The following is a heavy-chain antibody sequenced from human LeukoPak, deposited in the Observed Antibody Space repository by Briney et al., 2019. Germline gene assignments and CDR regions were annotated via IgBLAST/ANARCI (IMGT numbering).Heavy chain of an antibody. D-gene: IGHD2/OR15-2a*01. V-gene: IGHV3-21*03. J-gene: IGHJ4*02. CDR2: IFSSSTYI. Sequence: AGESLRLSCAASGFAFNTYSMNWVRQAPGKGLEWVSFIFSSSTYIYYTDSVKGRFTISRDNARSSLYLQMDNLRAEDTGVYYCARDFYDGFALDYWGQGTLVTVSS. CDR3: ARDFYDGFALDY. CDR1: GFAFNTYS.